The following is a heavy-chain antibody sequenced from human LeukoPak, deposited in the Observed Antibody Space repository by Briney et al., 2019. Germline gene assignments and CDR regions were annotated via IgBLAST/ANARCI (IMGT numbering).Heavy chain of an antibody. Sequence: PGGSLRLSCAASGFTFSSYSMNWVRQAPGKGLEWVSHITASGTAMFYADSVKGRFTISRDNSKNTLYLQMNSLRAEDTAVYYCAKGGPYYYDSSGYYGYWGQGTLVTVSS. CDR3: AKGGPYYYDSSGYYGY. CDR2: ITASGTAM. J-gene: IGHJ4*02. CDR1: GFTFSSYS. V-gene: IGHV3-23*01. D-gene: IGHD3-22*01.